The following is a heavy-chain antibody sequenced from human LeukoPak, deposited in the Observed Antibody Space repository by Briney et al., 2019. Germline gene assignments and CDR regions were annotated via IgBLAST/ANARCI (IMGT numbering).Heavy chain of an antibody. CDR3: ATAFRRLSDAFDI. V-gene: IGHV1-24*01. J-gene: IGHJ3*02. Sequence: ASVKVSCKVSGYALSELSMHWVRQAPGEGLEWMGGFDPEDAEKIYAQKFQGRVTMTEDTSTDTAYMELSSLRSEDTAVYYCATAFRRLSDAFDIWGQGTMVTVSS. CDR2: FDPEDAEK. CDR1: GYALSELS.